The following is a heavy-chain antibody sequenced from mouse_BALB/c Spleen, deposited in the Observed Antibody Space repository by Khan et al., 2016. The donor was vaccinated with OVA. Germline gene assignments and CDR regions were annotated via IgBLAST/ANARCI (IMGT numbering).Heavy chain of an antibody. CDR3: ARKDYYDYDPFPY. D-gene: IGHD2-4*01. Sequence: EVQLVESRPGLVKPSQSLSLTCTVTGYSITSEYAWNWIRQFPGNKLEWMGYINYSGNTRFNPSLKSRTSITRDTSKNQFFLHLNSVTTEDTATYFCARKDYYDYDPFPYWGQGTLVTVSA. CDR2: INYSGNT. CDR1: GYSITSEYA. V-gene: IGHV3-2*02. J-gene: IGHJ3*01.